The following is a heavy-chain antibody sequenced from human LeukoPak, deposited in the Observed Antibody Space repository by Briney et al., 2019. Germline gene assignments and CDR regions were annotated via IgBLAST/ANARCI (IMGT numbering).Heavy chain of an antibody. D-gene: IGHD4/OR15-4a*01. V-gene: IGHV3-15*01. CDR3: AIDEPNYAPYDFDY. CDR1: RSTFSNAW. J-gene: IGHJ4*02. CDR2: IKSKVDGETT. Sequence: GGSLRLSCAASRSTFSNAWMNWVRQAPGKGLEWVGRIKSKVDGETTDYAAPVKGRFTISRDDSNSMVYLQMNSLKIEDTAVYYCAIDEPNYAPYDFDYWGQGTLVAVSS.